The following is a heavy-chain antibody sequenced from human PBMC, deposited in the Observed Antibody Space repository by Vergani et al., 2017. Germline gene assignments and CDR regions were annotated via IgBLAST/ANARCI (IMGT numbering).Heavy chain of an antibody. Sequence: QLQLQESGSGLVKPSQTLSLTCAVSGGSISSGGYSWSWIRQAPGKGLEWIGYIYHSGSTYYNPSLKSRVTISVDRSKNQFSLKLSSVTAADTAVYYCARNGGYCSGGSCSRAYFDYWGQGTLVTVSS. D-gene: IGHD2-15*01. J-gene: IGHJ4*02. CDR2: IYHSGST. CDR3: ARNGGYCSGGSCSRAYFDY. V-gene: IGHV4-30-2*01. CDR1: GGSISSGGYS.